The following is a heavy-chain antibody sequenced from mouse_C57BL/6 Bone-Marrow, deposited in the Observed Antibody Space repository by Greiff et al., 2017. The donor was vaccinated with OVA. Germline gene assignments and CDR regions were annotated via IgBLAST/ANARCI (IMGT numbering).Heavy chain of an antibody. Sequence: VQLQQPGAELVRPGSSVKLSCKASGYTFTSYWMDWVKQRPGQGLEWIGNIYPSDSETHYNQKFKDKATLTGDKSSSTAYMQLSSLTSEDSAVYYCARNYGGDYWGQGTTLTVSS. CDR3: ARNYGGDY. V-gene: IGHV1-61*01. D-gene: IGHD1-1*01. CDR1: GYTFTSYW. CDR2: IYPSDSET. J-gene: IGHJ2*01.